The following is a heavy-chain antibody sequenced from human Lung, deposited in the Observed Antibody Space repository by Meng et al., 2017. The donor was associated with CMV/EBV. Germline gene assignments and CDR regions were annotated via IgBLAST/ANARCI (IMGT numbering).Heavy chain of an antibody. J-gene: IGHJ4*02. D-gene: IGHD2-2*01. CDR1: GDSLSSGEYF. V-gene: IGHV4-30-4*01. CDR3: ARGELLWDY. Sequence: QVQLQESGPRLVKPSQTLSLTCTVSGDSLSSGEYFWSWIRQPPGKGLEWTGYMDDRGSTFYNPSLKSRVTISVDTSKNQFSLKLSSVTAVDTAVYFCARGELLWDYWGQGTLVTVSS. CDR2: MDDRGST.